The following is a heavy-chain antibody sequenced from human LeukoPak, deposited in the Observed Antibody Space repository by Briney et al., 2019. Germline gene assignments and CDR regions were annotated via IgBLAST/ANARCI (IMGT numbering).Heavy chain of an antibody. V-gene: IGHV3-21*01. CDR1: GFTFSSYW. CDR2: ISGSGDST. J-gene: IGHJ4*02. Sequence: GGSLRLSCVASGFTFSSYWMSWVRQAPGKGLEWVSSISGSGDSTYYADSVKGRFPISRDNIKNSLYLQMNSLKVEDTAVYYCATGSRDGYNFVYWGQGTLVTVSS. D-gene: IGHD5-24*01. CDR3: ATGSRDGYNFVY.